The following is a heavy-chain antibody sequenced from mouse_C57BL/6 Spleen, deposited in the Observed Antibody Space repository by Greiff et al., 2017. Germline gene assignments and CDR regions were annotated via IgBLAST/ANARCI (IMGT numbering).Heavy chain of an antibody. CDR2: IYWDDDK. J-gene: IGHJ4*01. Sequence: QVTLKVSGPGLLQSSQTLSLTCSFSGFSLSTSGMGVSWIRQPSGKGLVWLAHIYWDDDKRYHPFLKSRLTISKDTTRNQIFLKSTRVDTADTATYYSALYDGYYWAMDYWGQGTSVTVSS. CDR1: GFSLSTSGMG. V-gene: IGHV8-12*01. D-gene: IGHD2-3*01. CDR3: ALYDGYYWAMDY.